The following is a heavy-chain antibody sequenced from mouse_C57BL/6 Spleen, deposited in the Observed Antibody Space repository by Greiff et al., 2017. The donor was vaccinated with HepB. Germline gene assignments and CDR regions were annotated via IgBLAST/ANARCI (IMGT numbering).Heavy chain of an antibody. D-gene: IGHD2-4*01. J-gene: IGHJ4*01. CDR1: GYTFTSYW. CDR3: ARVDYDDAIDY. V-gene: IGHV1-7*01. CDR2: INPSSGYT. Sequence: VQLQQSGAELAKPGASVKLSCTASGYTFTSYWMHWVNQRPGQGLEWIGYINPSSGYTKTNQKFKDKATLTADKSSSTAYMQLSSLTYEDSAVYYLARVDYDDAIDYWGQGTSVTVSS.